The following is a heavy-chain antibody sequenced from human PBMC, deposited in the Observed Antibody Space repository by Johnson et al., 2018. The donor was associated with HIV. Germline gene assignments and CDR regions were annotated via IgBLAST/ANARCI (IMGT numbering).Heavy chain of an antibody. J-gene: IGHJ3*02. D-gene: IGHD1-26*01. Sequence: QLVESGGGLVQPGRSLRLSCAASGFTFDDYAMHWVRQAPGKGLEWVSGISWNGGSTDFADSVKGRFTVSRDNAKNSLYLQMNSLRAEDTALYYCARGWVGATLRAFDIWGQGTMVTVSS. CDR3: ARGWVGATLRAFDI. CDR1: GFTFDDYA. V-gene: IGHV3-9*01. CDR2: ISWNGGST.